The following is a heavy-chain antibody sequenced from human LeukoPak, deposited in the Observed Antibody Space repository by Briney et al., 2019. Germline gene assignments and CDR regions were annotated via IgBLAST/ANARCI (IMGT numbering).Heavy chain of an antibody. J-gene: IGHJ5*02. CDR2: IYHSGST. Sequence: SQTLSLTCAVSGGSISSGGYSWSWIRQQPGKGLEWIGYIYHSGSTYYNPSLKSRVAISVDRSKNQISLKLSSVTAADTAVYYCARGLAGNWFDPWGQGTLVTVSS. CDR3: ARGLAGNWFDP. D-gene: IGHD3-3*02. CDR1: GGSISSGGYS. V-gene: IGHV4-30-2*01.